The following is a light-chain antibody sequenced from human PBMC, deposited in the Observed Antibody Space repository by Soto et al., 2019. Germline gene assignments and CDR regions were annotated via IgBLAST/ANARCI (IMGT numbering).Light chain of an antibody. J-gene: IGKJ4*01. CDR1: QSISSW. Sequence: DIQMTQSPSTLSASVGDRVTITCRASQSISSWLAWYQQKPGKAPKLLIYDASSLESGVPSRFSGSGSGTEFTLTISSLQPEDFAIYYCQQSNIFPLTFGGGTRVEIK. V-gene: IGKV1-5*01. CDR3: QQSNIFPLT. CDR2: DAS.